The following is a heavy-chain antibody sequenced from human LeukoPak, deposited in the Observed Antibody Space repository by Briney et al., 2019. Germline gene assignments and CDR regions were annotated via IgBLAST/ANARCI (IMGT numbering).Heavy chain of an antibody. CDR1: GGSISSGDYY. CDR3: ARENYDILTGYLD. Sequence: PSQTLSHTCTVSGGSISSGDYYWSWIRQPPGKGLEWIGYIYYSGSTYYNPSLKSRVTISVDTSKNQFSLKLSSVTAADTAVYYCARENYDILTGYLDWGQGTLVTVSS. J-gene: IGHJ4*02. D-gene: IGHD3-9*01. V-gene: IGHV4-30-4*01. CDR2: IYYSGST.